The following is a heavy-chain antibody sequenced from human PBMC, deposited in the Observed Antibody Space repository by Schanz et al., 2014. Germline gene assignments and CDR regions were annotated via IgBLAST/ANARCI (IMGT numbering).Heavy chain of an antibody. D-gene: IGHD3-22*01. CDR1: GGSISSGVHY. CDR3: AKDPSHGDYDYYFDY. J-gene: IGHJ4*02. CDR2: INQSGTT. Sequence: QVLLQESGPVLVKPSETLSLTCTVSGGSISSGVHYWSWVRQPAGRGLEWIGEINQSGTTNYNPSLKSRVTMSVDTSKNQISLKLRSVTAADTAVYYCAKDPSHGDYDYYFDYWGQGTLXTVSS. V-gene: IGHV4-61*09.